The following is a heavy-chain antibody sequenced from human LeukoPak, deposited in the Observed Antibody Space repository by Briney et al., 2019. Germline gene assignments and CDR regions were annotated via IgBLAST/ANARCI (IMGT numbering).Heavy chain of an antibody. D-gene: IGHD2-2*01. J-gene: IGHJ6*02. Sequence: GGSLRLSCAASGFTFNSYTMNWVRQAPGKGLEWVSSISSSRTYIYYADSVKGRFTISRDNSKNTLYLQMNSLRAEDTAVYYCAKDIVRIVVVPAAAPYYYYYGMDVWGQGTTVTVSS. CDR1: GFTFNSYT. V-gene: IGHV3-21*01. CDR3: AKDIVRIVVVPAAAPYYYYYGMDV. CDR2: ISSSRTYI.